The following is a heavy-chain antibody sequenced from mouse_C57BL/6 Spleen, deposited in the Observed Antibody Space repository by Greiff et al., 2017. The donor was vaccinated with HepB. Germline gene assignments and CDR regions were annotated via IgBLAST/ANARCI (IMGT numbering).Heavy chain of an antibody. J-gene: IGHJ2*01. CDR3: ARLNGNYEVYYLDW. CDR2: ISSGSSTI. D-gene: IGHD2-1*01. CDR1: GFTFSDYG. V-gene: IGHV5-17*01. Sequence: EVKVEESGGGLVKPGGSLKLSCAASGFTFSDYGMHWVRQAPEEGLEWVAYISSGSSTIYYADPVQARFTISRDNAKNTLFLQMTSLRSEDTAMYYCARLNGNYEVYYLDWWGQGTTLAVSS.